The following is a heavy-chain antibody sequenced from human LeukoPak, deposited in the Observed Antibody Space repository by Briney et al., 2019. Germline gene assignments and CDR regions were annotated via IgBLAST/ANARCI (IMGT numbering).Heavy chain of an antibody. D-gene: IGHD5-24*01. CDR2: IIPIFGTA. Sequence: SVTVSCKASGGTFSSYAISWVRQAPGQGLEWMGGIIPIFGTANYAQKFQGRVTITADESTSTAYMELSSLRSEDTAVYYCARVRRWLQFDAFDIWGQGTMVTVSS. J-gene: IGHJ3*02. CDR3: ARVRRWLQFDAFDI. V-gene: IGHV1-69*13. CDR1: GGTFSSYA.